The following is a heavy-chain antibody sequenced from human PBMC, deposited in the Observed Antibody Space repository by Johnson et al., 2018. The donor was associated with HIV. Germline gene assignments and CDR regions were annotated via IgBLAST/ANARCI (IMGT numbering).Heavy chain of an antibody. CDR3: PVDTEAFDI. Sequence: QMHLVESGGGVVQSGRSLRLSCVASGFTFSDYAVHWVRQAPGKGLEWVAVISYDGSNKYYADSVKGRFTISRDNSKNTLYLQMNSLRAEDTAVYYCPVDTEAFDIWGQGTMVTVSS. CDR1: GFTFSDYA. CDR2: ISYDGSNK. V-gene: IGHV3-30*04. J-gene: IGHJ3*02. D-gene: IGHD1-14*01.